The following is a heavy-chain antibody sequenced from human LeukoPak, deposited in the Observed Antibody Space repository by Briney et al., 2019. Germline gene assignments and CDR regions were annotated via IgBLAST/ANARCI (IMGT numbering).Heavy chain of an antibody. D-gene: IGHD2-2*01. Sequence: ASVKVSCKASGYTFTGYYMHWVRQAPGQGLEWMGWINPNSGGTNYAQKFQGRVTMTRDTSISTAYMELSRLRSDDTAVYYCAREDIVVVPAASTPPMGVWGKGTTVTVSS. J-gene: IGHJ6*03. CDR3: AREDIVVVPAASTPPMGV. V-gene: IGHV1-2*02. CDR1: GYTFTGYY. CDR2: INPNSGGT.